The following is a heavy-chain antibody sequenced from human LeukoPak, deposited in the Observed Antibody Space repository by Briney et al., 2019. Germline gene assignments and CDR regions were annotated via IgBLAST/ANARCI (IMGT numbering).Heavy chain of an antibody. V-gene: IGHV1-24*01. Sequence: ASVKVSCKVSGYTLTELSMHWVRQAPGKGLEWMGGFDPEDGETIYAQKFQGRVTMTEDTSTDTAYMELSSLRSEDTAVYYCATSPRLYYYDSSGYYPFDYWGQGTLVTVSS. CDR1: GYTLTELS. CDR3: ATSPRLYYYDSSGYYPFDY. J-gene: IGHJ4*02. CDR2: FDPEDGET. D-gene: IGHD3-22*01.